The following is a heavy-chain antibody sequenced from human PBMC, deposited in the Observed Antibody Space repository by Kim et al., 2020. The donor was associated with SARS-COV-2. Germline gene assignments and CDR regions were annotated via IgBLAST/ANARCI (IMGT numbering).Heavy chain of an antibody. V-gene: IGHV3-11*04. Sequence: GGSLRLSCAASGFTFSDYYMSWIRQAPGKGLEWVSYISSSGSTIYYADSVKGRFTISRDNAKNSLYLQMNSLRAEDTAVYYCARQLHDYGGNHDNGAFDIWGQGTMVTVSS. CDR1: GFTFSDYY. CDR2: ISSSGSTI. D-gene: IGHD4-17*01. J-gene: IGHJ3*02. CDR3: ARQLHDYGGNHDNGAFDI.